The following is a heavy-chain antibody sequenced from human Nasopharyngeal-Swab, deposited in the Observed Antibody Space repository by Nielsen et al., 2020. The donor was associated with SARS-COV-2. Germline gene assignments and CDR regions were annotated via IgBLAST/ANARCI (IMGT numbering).Heavy chain of an antibody. J-gene: IGHJ4*02. V-gene: IGHV4-59*08. CDR2: VYYTGGT. D-gene: IGHD2-15*01. Sequence: QAPGKGLEWVGYVYYTGGTSYNPSLKSRVTISLDTSKKQFSLRLTSVTPADTAIYYCARMDAATDFWGQGTLVTVSS. CDR3: ARMDAATDF.